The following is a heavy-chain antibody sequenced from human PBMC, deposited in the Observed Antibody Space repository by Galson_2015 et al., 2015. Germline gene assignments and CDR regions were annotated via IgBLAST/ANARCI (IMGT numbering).Heavy chain of an antibody. Sequence: SLRLSCAASGFTFGDYPMHWVRQAPGKGLEWVALISYDGNNRYYADSAKGRFTISRDNFKNTLYLQMNSLRAEDAAVYYCVKDLQYCSSTSCYYAFDMWGQGTVVIVSA. J-gene: IGHJ3*02. CDR1: GFTFGDYP. CDR2: ISYDGNNR. CDR3: VKDLQYCSSTSCYYAFDM. V-gene: IGHV3-30*04. D-gene: IGHD2-2*01.